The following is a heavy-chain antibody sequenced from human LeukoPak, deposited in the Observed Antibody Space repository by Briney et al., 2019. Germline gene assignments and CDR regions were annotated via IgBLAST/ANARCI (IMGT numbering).Heavy chain of an antibody. CDR2: IYYSGST. D-gene: IGHD2-2*01. V-gene: IGHV4-59*06. CDR3: AGSGPALDY. CDR1: GGSFSGYY. J-gene: IGHJ4*02. Sequence: SETLSLTCAVYGGSFSGYYWSWMRQPAGKGLEWIGYIYYSGSTYYNPSLKSRVTISVDTSKNQFSLKLSSVTAADTAVYYCAGSGPALDYWGQGTLVTVSS.